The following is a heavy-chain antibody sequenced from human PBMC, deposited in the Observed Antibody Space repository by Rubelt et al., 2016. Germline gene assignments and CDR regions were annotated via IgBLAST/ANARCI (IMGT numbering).Heavy chain of an antibody. D-gene: IGHD7-27*01. J-gene: IGHJ4*02. CDR3: ARNWGFDY. CDR2: INSDGSST. CDR1: GSSFSTSW. V-gene: IGHV3-74*01. Sequence: EVQLVESGGGLVQPGGSLRLSCAASGSSFSTSWMHWVRQVPGKGLVWVSRINSDGSSTTYAESVKGRLTISRDNARNMVFLQMNSLRVEDTAVYYCARNWGFDYWGQGTLVTVSS.